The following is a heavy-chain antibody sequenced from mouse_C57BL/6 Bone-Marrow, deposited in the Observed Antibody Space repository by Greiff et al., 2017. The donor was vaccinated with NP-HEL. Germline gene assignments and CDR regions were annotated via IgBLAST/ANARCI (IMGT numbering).Heavy chain of an antibody. CDR1: GFNIKDYY. CDR2: IDPEDGET. CDR3: ARGPFITTVVATRGFDV. J-gene: IGHJ1*03. D-gene: IGHD1-1*01. V-gene: IGHV14-2*01. Sequence: EVKLQESGAELVKPGASVKLSCTASGFNIKDYYMHWVKQRTEQGLEWIGRIDPEDGETKYAPKFQGKATITADKSSNTAYLQLSSLTSEDTAGYYCARGPFITTVVATRGFDVWGTGTTVTVSS.